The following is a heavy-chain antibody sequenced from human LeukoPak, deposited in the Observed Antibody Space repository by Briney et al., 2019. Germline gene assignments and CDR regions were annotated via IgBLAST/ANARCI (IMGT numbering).Heavy chain of an antibody. V-gene: IGHV4-4*07. J-gene: IGHJ3*02. CDR1: GGSINTYH. CDR3: ARCYDNFDVALDI. D-gene: IGHD3-9*01. CDR2: VYTSGNT. Sequence: PSETLSLTCTVSGGSINTYHWSWIRQPAGKGLEWVGRVYTSGNTNYNPSLKSRVTMSVDTSKNQFSLKLTSVTAADTAVYYCARCYDNFDVALDIWSQGTMVTVSS.